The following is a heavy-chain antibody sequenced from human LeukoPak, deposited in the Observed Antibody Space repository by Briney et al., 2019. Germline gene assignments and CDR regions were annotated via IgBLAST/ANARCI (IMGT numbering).Heavy chain of an antibody. J-gene: IGHJ6*02. CDR2: IYYSGST. D-gene: IGHD1-7*01. CDR1: GGSISSGGYY. Sequence: SETLSLTCTVSGGSISSGGYYWSWIRQHPGKGLEWIGYIYYSGSTYYNPSLKSRVTISVDTSKNQFSLKLSSVTAADTAVYYCARHTYPRWGWNYGGYYYYGMDVWGQGTAVTVSS. V-gene: IGHV4-39*01. CDR3: ARHTYPRWGWNYGGYYYYGMDV.